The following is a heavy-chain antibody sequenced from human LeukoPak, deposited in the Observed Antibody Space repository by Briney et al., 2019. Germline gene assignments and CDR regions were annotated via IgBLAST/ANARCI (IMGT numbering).Heavy chain of an antibody. CDR1: GGSISSGGYY. CDR2: IYHSGST. J-gene: IGHJ3*02. Sequence: PSETLSLTCTVSGGSISSGGYYWSWIRQPPGKGLEWIGYIYHSGSTYYNPSLKSRVTISVDRSKNQFSLKLSSVTAADTAVYYCARVVVVPAAIRTVGAFDIWGQGTMVTVSS. V-gene: IGHV4-30-2*01. D-gene: IGHD2-2*02. CDR3: ARVVVVPAAIRTVGAFDI.